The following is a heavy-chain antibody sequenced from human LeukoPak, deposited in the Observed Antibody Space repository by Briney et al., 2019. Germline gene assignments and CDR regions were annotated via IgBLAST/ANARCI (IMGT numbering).Heavy chain of an antibody. Sequence: GGSLRLSCAASGFTFSIYAMSWVRQAPGKGLEWVSAIGSTGTTYYADSVKGRFTIPRDNSKNTLYLQMNSLRAEDTAVYHCANRDDFLTYWGQGTLVTVSS. CDR2: IGSTGTT. J-gene: IGHJ4*02. CDR1: GFTFSIYA. V-gene: IGHV3-23*01. D-gene: IGHD3-3*01. CDR3: ANRDDFLTY.